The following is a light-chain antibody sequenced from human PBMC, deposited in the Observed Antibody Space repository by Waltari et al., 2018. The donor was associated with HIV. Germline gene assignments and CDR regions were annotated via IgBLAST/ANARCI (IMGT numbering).Light chain of an antibody. CDR1: SSNIATNY. Sequence: QSVLTQPPSASGTPGRRVTISSSGGSSNIATNYVSWFHHLPDTAPKFFIYRNVSRPSGVPDRFSGSKSGTSPALAISGFRSEDETNYYDTLINWVFGGRTKLTVL. J-gene: IGLJ3*02. CDR3: TLINWV. V-gene: IGLV1-47*01. CDR2: RNV.